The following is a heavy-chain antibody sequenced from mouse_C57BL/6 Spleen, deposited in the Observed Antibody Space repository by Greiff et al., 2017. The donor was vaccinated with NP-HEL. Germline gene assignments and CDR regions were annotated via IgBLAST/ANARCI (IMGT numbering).Heavy chain of an antibody. CDR2: IDPSDSDT. CDR1: GYTFTSYW. CDR3: ARFEGATGAGFAY. D-gene: IGHD3-1*01. V-gene: IGHV1-52*01. Sequence: LMESGAELVRPGSSVKLSCKASGYTFTSYWMHWVKQRPIQGLEWIGNIDPSDSDTHYNQKFKDKATLTVDKSSSTAYMQLSSLTSEDSAVDDCARFEGATGAGFAYWGQGTLVTVSA. J-gene: IGHJ3*01.